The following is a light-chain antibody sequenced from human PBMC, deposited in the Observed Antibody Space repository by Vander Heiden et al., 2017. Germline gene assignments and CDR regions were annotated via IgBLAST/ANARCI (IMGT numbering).Light chain of an antibody. J-gene: IGKJ5*01. Sequence: ELVLTQPPAPLSLSPGERATLSCRASQSVSSSYLAWYQQKPGQAPRLLIYGASSRATGIPDRFSGSGSGTDFALTISRLEPEDFAVYYCQQYGSSPPVTFGQGTRLEIK. CDR2: GAS. CDR1: QSVSSSY. CDR3: QQYGSSPPVT. V-gene: IGKV3-20*01.